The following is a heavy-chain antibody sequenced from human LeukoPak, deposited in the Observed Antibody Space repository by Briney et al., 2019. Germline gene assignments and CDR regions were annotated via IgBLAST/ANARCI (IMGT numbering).Heavy chain of an antibody. CDR2: ISYSGST. V-gene: IGHV4-39*01. Sequence: PSETLSLTCTVSSDSISSSTYYWGWIRQPPGKGLEWIGSISYSGSTYYNPSFKSRVTISVDTSKNQFSLKLTSVTAADTALYYCARHGDRDAMGVWGQGTTVTVSS. CDR3: ARHGDRDAMGV. CDR1: SDSISSSTYY. J-gene: IGHJ6*02. D-gene: IGHD2-21*01.